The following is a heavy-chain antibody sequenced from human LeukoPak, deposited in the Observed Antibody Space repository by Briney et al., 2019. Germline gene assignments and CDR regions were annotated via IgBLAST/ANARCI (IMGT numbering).Heavy chain of an antibody. J-gene: IGHJ4*02. CDR3: ARDRIAVAGSFLDY. D-gene: IGHD6-19*01. CDR2: ISYDGSNK. V-gene: IGHV3-30*03. CDR1: GFTFSSYG. Sequence: GGSLRLSCAASGFTFSSYGMHWVRQAPGKGLEWVAVISYDGSNKYYADSVKGRFTISRDNSKNTLYLQMNSLRAEDTAVYYCARDRIAVAGSFLDYWGQGTLVTVSS.